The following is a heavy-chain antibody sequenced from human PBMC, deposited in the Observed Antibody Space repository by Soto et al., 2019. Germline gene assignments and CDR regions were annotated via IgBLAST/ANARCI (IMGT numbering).Heavy chain of an antibody. CDR3: ARGTFGVVKD. CDR1: GGSISIYY. V-gene: IGHV4-59*01. D-gene: IGHD3-3*01. Sequence: SETLSLTCTVSGGSISIYYWSWIRQPPGKGLEWIGYMYYSGSTNYNPSLKGRVTISIDTSRNQFSLKLSSVTAADTAVYYCARGTFGVVKDWGQGTLVTVSS. J-gene: IGHJ4*02. CDR2: MYYSGST.